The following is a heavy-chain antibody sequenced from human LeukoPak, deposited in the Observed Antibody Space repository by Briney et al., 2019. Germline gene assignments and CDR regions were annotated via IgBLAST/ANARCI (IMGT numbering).Heavy chain of an antibody. Sequence: GGPLRLSCAASGFTFSSYVMSWVGQAPGKGLEWVANIKEDGSVKYYVESVKGRFTISRDNAKNSLYLQMNSLRAEDTAVYYCAASITMFDYWGQGTLVTVSS. CDR1: GFTFSSYV. D-gene: IGHD3-10*01. J-gene: IGHJ4*02. CDR3: AASITMFDY. V-gene: IGHV3-7*02. CDR2: IKEDGSVK.